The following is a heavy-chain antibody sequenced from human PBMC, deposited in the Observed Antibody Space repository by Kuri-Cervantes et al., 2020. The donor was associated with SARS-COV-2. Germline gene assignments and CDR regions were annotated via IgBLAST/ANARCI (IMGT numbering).Heavy chain of an antibody. V-gene: IGHV4-39*01. D-gene: IGHD3-9*01. CDR3: GRQASDWHIDY. Sequence: GSLRPPGSVPGGSISSSGHYWGWVRQPPGKGLEWIGSIYFSGSTYYTPSLKSRVTISVDTSKNQFSLKLTSVTATDTAVYYCGRQASDWHIDYWGQGTLVTVSS. CDR2: IYFSGST. J-gene: IGHJ4*02. CDR1: GGSISSSGHY.